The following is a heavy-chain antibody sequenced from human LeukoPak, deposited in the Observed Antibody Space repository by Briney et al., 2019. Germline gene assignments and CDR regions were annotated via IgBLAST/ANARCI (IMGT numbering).Heavy chain of an antibody. Sequence: GGSLRLSCAASGFTFSSYAMSWVRQAPGKGLEWVSAISGSGGSTYYADSVKGRFTISRDNSKNTLYLQMNSLRAEDTAVYYCAKAYYDFWSGYYGSYYYGMDVWGQGTTVTVSS. D-gene: IGHD3-3*01. CDR3: AKAYYDFWSGYYGSYYYGMDV. CDR1: GFTFSSYA. CDR2: ISGSGGST. J-gene: IGHJ6*02. V-gene: IGHV3-23*01.